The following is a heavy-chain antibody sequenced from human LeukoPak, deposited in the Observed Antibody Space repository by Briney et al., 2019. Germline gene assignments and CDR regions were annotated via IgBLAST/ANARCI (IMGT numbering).Heavy chain of an antibody. J-gene: IGHJ4*02. CDR2: FDPEDGET. Sequence: ASVKVSCKASGYTFTSYGISWVRQAPGQGLEWMGGFDPEDGETIYAQKFQGRVTMTEDTSTDTAYMELSSLRSEDTAVYYCATAPPNESSGSYDYWGQGTLVTVSS. V-gene: IGHV1-24*01. CDR3: ATAPPNESSGSYDY. D-gene: IGHD3-22*01. CDR1: GYTFTSYG.